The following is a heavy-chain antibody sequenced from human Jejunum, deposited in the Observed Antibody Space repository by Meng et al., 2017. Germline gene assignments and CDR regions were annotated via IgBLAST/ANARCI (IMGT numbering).Heavy chain of an antibody. D-gene: IGHD5-18*01. CDR2: ISDSGGST. V-gene: IGHV3-23*01. CDR3: AKVMDTTLLFYFDY. CDR1: GLTFSHYW. J-gene: IGHJ4*02. Sequence: GGSLRLSCTVSGLTFSHYWMHWVRQAPGKGLEWVSSISDSGGSTYCADSVKGRFTISRDNSKNTLYLQMNNLRAEDTAVYYCAKVMDTTLLFYFDYWGQGTLVTVSS.